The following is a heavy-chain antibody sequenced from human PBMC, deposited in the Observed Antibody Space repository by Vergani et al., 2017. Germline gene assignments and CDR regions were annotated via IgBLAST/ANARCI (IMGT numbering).Heavy chain of an antibody. CDR3: ALTGTTLVSPFDY. CDR2: ISGSGGST. Sequence: EVQLLESGGGLVQPGGSLRLSCAASGFTFSSYAMSWVRQAPGKGLEWVSAISGSGGSTYYADSVKGRFTIARDNSKNTLYLQMNSLRAEDTAVYYCALTGTTLVSPFDYWGQGTLVTVSS. J-gene: IGHJ4*02. V-gene: IGHV3-23*01. CDR1: GFTFSSYA. D-gene: IGHD1-20*01.